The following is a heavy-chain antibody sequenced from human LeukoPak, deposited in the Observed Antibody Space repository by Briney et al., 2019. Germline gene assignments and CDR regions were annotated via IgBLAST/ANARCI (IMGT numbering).Heavy chain of an antibody. Sequence: GGSLRLSCAASGFIVSHKYMAWVRQAPGKGLEWLSIIYAGGNSVSPDSVKGRSIISRDNSRNTAHLQMNSLRDDDTAVYYCARGQIDLLRNYFDSWGPGTLVAVSS. CDR1: GFIVSHKY. D-gene: IGHD3-22*01. CDR3: ARGQIDLLRNYFDS. J-gene: IGHJ4*02. V-gene: IGHV3-66*01. CDR2: IYAGGNS.